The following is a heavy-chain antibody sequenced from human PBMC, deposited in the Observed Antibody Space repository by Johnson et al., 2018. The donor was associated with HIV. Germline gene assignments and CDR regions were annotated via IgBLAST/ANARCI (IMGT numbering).Heavy chain of an antibody. D-gene: IGHD6-19*01. J-gene: IGHJ3*02. V-gene: IGHV3-66*01. CDR1: GFTVSSNY. CDR2: LYSGGST. Sequence: VQLVESGGGLVQPGGSLRLSCAASGFTVSSNYMSWVRQAPGKGLEWVSVLYSGGSTYYADSVKGRFTISRDNSKNTLYLQMKSLRAEDTAVYYCAKDLGITVAGRGGLDAVDIWGQVTMVTVSS. CDR3: AKDLGITVAGRGGLDAVDI.